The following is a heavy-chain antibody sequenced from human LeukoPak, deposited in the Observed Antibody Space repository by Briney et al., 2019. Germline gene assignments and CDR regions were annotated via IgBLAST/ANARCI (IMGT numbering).Heavy chain of an antibody. V-gene: IGHV1-18*01. CDR2: ISAYNGNT. J-gene: IGHJ4*02. Sequence: GASVTVSCKASGYTFASYGISWVRQAPGQGLEWMGWISAYNGNTNYAQKLQGRVTMTRNTSISTAYMELSSLRSEDTAVYYCARGDTTDWGQGTLVTVSS. CDR1: GYTFASYG. CDR3: ARGDTTD. D-gene: IGHD4-17*01.